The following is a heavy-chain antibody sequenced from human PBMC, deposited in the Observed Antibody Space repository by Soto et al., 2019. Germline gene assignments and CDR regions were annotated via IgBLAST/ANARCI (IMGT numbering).Heavy chain of an antibody. V-gene: IGHV3-48*01. CDR2: ISSSSSTI. CDR3: ARVTGYYGPGSYYIRHYYYYLDV. Sequence: GRSLNLSCAASGCTLSSDNMNWVRQAPGKGLEWVSYISSSSSTIYYAGSVKCRFTISRDNAKNSLYLQMNSLRAEDTAVYYCARVTGYYGPGSYYIRHYYYYLDVWAKGTTFTFSS. J-gene: IGHJ6*03. D-gene: IGHD3-10*01. CDR1: GCTLSSDN.